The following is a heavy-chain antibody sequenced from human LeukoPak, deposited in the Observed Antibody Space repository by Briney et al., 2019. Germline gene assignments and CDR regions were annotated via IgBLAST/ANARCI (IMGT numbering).Heavy chain of an antibody. Sequence: GGSLRLSCAASGFTFNYYALSWVRQAPGKGLQWVSAISGSGSSTYHADSVQGRFTTSRDNSKNTLYLHMVSLRAEDTAIYCCAKQRRALVVPSTLDYWGQGTLVTVSS. CDR3: AKQRRALVVPSTLDY. D-gene: IGHD2-2*01. CDR1: GFTFNYYA. CDR2: ISGSGSST. J-gene: IGHJ4*02. V-gene: IGHV3-23*01.